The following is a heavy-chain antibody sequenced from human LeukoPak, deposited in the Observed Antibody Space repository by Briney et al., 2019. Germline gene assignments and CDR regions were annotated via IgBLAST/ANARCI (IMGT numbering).Heavy chain of an antibody. CDR1: GFTFSGYS. CDR3: TSADYGAYDY. CDR2: ISSSSSTI. J-gene: IGHJ4*02. D-gene: IGHD4/OR15-4a*01. Sequence: GGSLRLSCAASGFTFSGYSMNWVRQAPGKGLEWVSYISSSSSTIYYADSVKGRFTISRDNAKNSLYLQMNSLRVEDTAVYYCTSADYGAYDYWGQGTLVTVSS. V-gene: IGHV3-48*01.